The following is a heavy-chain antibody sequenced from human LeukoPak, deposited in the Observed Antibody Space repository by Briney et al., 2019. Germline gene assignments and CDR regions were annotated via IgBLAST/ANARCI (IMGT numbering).Heavy chain of an antibody. D-gene: IGHD3-3*01. CDR1: GFTFDDYA. V-gene: IGHV3-43*02. CDR3: AKDKWFGGYSTLLDY. CDR2: ISGEGGST. J-gene: IGHJ4*02. Sequence: GGSLRLSCAASGFTFDDYAMHWVRQAPAKGLEWVSLISGEGGSTYYADSVKGRFTISRDNSKNSLYLQMNSLRTEDTALYYCAKDKWFGGYSTLLDYWGQGTLVTVSS.